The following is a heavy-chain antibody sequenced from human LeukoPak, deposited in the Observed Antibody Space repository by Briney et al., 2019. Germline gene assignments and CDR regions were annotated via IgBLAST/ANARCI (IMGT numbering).Heavy chain of an antibody. V-gene: IGHV3-7*01. CDR2: IKQDGSEK. Sequence: QPGGSLRLSCAASEFAFSVYEMYWVRQAPGKGLEWVANIKQDGSEKHFVDSVKGRFTISRDNAKNSLFLEMNSLRAEDTAAYYCARGWHYSGSSGSGDYWGQGTLVTVSS. CDR3: ARGWHYSGSSGSGDY. CDR1: EFAFSVYE. J-gene: IGHJ4*02. D-gene: IGHD3-22*01.